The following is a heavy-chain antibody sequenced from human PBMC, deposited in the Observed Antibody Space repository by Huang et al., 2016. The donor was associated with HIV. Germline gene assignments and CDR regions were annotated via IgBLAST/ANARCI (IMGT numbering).Heavy chain of an antibody. CDR2: INHRGST. J-gene: IGHJ4*02. CDR1: GGSFSGYY. CDR3: ASLFFDY. Sequence: QVQLQQWGAGVLKPSETLSLTCAVYGGSFSGYYWSWIRPSPGKGLGWIGEINHRGSTNYNPSLKSRVTMSVDTSKNQFSLKLSSVTAADTAVYYCASLFFDYWGQGILVTVSS. V-gene: IGHV4-34*01.